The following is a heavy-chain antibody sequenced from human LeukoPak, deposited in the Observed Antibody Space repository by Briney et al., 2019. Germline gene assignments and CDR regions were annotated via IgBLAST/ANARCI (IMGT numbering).Heavy chain of an antibody. CDR2: ITNNGTTI. J-gene: IGHJ6*02. CDR1: GFTFSSYA. D-gene: IGHD6-19*01. V-gene: IGHV3-48*03. CDR3: ARDQWLAYYYHGKDV. Sequence: PGGSLRVSCAASGFTFSSYAMNSVRQAPGKGLEWVSYITNNGTTIYYADSVKGRFTISRDNAENSLYLQMNSLRAEDTAIYYCARDQWLAYYYHGKDVWGQGTTVTVSS.